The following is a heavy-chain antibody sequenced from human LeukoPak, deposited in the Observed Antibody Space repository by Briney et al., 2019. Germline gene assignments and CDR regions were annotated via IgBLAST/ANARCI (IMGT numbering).Heavy chain of an antibody. J-gene: IGHJ4*02. V-gene: IGHV3-74*01. CDR1: GFTFSSYW. Sequence: GGPLRLSCAASGFTFSSYWMHWVRQAPGKGLVWVSRINSDGSTNYADSVKGRFTISRDNAKNTLFLQMNSLRAEDMAVYYCARGTVTHYFDYWGQGALVTVSS. CDR2: INSDGST. D-gene: IGHD4-11*01. CDR3: ARGTVTHYFDY.